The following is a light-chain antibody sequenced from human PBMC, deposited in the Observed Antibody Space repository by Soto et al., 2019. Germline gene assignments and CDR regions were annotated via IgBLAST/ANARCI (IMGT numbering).Light chain of an antibody. CDR1: QSLLYTSDNQNY. CDR2: WAS. Sequence: DIVMTQSPDSLAVSLGGRATISCRSSQSLLYTSDNQNYLAWYQQKPGQPPKVVIYWASTRASGVPDRFSGSGAGTDCTLTSSTVRPEDAAVYYCQQYCATPLTFGGGTKVEIK. V-gene: IGKV4-1*01. CDR3: QQYCATPLT. J-gene: IGKJ4*01.